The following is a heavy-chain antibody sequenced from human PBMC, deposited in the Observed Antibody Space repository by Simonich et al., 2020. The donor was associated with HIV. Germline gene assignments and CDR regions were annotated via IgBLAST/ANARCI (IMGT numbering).Heavy chain of an antibody. CDR2: INHSGST. V-gene: IGHV4-34*01. J-gene: IGHJ4*02. Sequence: QVQLQQWGAGLLKPSETLSLTCAVYGGSFGGYYWGWIRQPPGKGLEWIGEINHSGSTNYNPSLKSRVTISVDTSKNQFSLKLSSVTAADTAVYYCASPRMVAARPFDYWGQGTLVTVSS. CDR3: ASPRMVAARPFDY. CDR1: GGSFGGYY. D-gene: IGHD6-6*01.